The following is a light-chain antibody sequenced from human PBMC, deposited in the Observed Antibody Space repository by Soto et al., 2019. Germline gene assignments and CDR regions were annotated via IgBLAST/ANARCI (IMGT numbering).Light chain of an antibody. J-gene: IGKJ4*01. V-gene: IGKV1-12*01. CDR2: GAS. CDR3: QQAYSFPLA. Sequence: DIQMTQSPSSVSASVGDRVTITCRASQGLGVWLGWYQQKPGKAPQLLIFGASGLQTEVPSRFSGSGSGTEFTLTISSLQPEDFATFYCQQAYSFPLAFGGGTKVDI. CDR1: QGLGVW.